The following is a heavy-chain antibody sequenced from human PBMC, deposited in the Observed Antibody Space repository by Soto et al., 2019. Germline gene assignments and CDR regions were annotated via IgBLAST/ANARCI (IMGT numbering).Heavy chain of an antibody. D-gene: IGHD2-15*01. Sequence: PGESLKISCKGSGYSFTSYCIGWVRQMPGKGLEWMGIIYPGDSDTRYSPSFQGQVTISADKSISTAYLQWSSLKASDTAMYYCVRVVVAAYYGKDGWSQGTTVTVSS. CDR3: VRVVVAAYYGKDG. V-gene: IGHV5-51*01. J-gene: IGHJ6*02. CDR2: IYPGDSDT. CDR1: GYSFTSYC.